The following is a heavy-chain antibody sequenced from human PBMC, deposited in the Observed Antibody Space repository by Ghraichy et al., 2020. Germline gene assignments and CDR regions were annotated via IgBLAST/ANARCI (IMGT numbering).Heavy chain of an antibody. J-gene: IGHJ4*02. CDR1: GGSISSSNKY. D-gene: IGHD2-21*02. Sequence: SETLSLTCTVSGGSISSSNKYWGWFRQPPGKGLEWIGTIYYTGSTYYNPSLKSRVTISVDTSKNLFSLRLISVTAADTAVYYCARRNCGGDCHGFDYWGQGTLVTVSS. CDR2: IYYTGST. V-gene: IGHV4-39*01. CDR3: ARRNCGGDCHGFDY.